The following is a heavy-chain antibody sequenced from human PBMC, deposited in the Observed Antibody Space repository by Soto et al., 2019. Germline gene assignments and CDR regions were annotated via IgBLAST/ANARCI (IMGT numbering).Heavy chain of an antibody. CDR3: ARTTITSFLFDS. V-gene: IGHV2-26*01. CDR2: IFSNDEK. Sequence: QVTWKESGPVLVKPTETLTLTCTVSGFSLTNVRMGVSWIRQPPGKALEWLAHIFSNDEKSYSTSLESRLTISKDTSHSQVVLTMTNMDPVDTATYYCARTTITSFLFDSWGQGTLGTVSS. CDR1: GFSLTNVRMG. J-gene: IGHJ4*02. D-gene: IGHD5-12*01.